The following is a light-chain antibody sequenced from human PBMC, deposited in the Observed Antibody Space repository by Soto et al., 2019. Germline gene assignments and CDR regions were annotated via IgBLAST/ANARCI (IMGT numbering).Light chain of an antibody. CDR2: DAF. CDR1: QIISSW. J-gene: IGKJ3*01. V-gene: IGKV1-5*01. Sequence: DIQMTQSPSTLSASVGDRVTITCRASQIISSWLAWYQQKPGKAPKLLIYDAFSLQSGVPSRFSGSGSGTEFTLTISSLQPDDFATYYCQYCDYLPLFGPGTTVDFK. CDR3: QYCDYLPL.